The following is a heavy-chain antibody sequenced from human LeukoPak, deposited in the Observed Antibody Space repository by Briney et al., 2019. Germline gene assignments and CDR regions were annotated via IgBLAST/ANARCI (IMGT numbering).Heavy chain of an antibody. D-gene: IGHD6-19*01. Sequence: ASVKVSCKASGYTFTSYGISWVRQAPGQGLEWMGWISAYNGNTKYAQKLQGRVTMTTDTSTSTAYMELRSLRSDDTAVYYCARTTPYSSGSYFDYWGQGTLVTVSS. CDR3: ARTTPYSSGSYFDY. CDR2: ISAYNGNT. J-gene: IGHJ4*02. CDR1: GYTFTSYG. V-gene: IGHV1-18*01.